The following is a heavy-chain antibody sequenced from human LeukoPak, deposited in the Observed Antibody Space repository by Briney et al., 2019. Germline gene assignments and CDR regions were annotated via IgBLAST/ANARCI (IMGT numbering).Heavy chain of an antibody. Sequence: GGSLRLSCAASGFTFSSYWMSWVRQAPGKGLEWVANIKQDGSEKYYVDSVKGRFTISRDNAKNSLYLQMNSLRAEDTAVYYCARVGVGATSRRAFDIWGQGTMVTVSS. CDR3: ARVGVGATSRRAFDI. CDR1: GFTFSSYW. J-gene: IGHJ3*02. D-gene: IGHD1-26*01. V-gene: IGHV3-7*01. CDR2: IKQDGSEK.